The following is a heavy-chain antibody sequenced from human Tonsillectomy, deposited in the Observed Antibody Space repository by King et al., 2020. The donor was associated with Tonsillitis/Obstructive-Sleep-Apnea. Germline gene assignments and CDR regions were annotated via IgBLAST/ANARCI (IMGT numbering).Heavy chain of an antibody. J-gene: IGHJ4*02. Sequence: VQLQQWGAGLLKPSETLSLTCAVYGGSFSGYYWNWIRQPPGKGLEWIGEIDHSGSTNYRPSLKSRVTISVDTSKNQFSLKLSSVTAADTAVYYCAREHNSSLDYWGQGTLVTVSS. CDR1: GGSFSGYY. CDR3: AREHNSSLDY. D-gene: IGHD6-13*01. CDR2: IDHSGST. V-gene: IGHV4-34*01.